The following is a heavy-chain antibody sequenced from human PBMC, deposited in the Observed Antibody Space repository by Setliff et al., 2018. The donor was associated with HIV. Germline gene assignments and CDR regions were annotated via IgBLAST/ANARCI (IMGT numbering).Heavy chain of an antibody. CDR3: ARATATWLVDN. CDR1: GASINSHY. J-gene: IGHJ4*02. Sequence: PSETLSLTCIVSGASINSHYWYWIRQPPGKGLEWIGHVYYTGSANYNPSLKSRLTISVDAAKNQFSLKLSSVTTADTAVYYCARATATWLVDNWGQGTLVTVSS. D-gene: IGHD2-15*01. CDR2: VYYTGSA. V-gene: IGHV4-59*11.